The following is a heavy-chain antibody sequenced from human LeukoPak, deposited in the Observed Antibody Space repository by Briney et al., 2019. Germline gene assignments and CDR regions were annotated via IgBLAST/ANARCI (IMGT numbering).Heavy chain of an antibody. CDR3: AKSAFVSGFGELPSFTDS. Sequence: GGSLRLSCAASGFTFSTYSMNWVRQAPGKGLEWVSYISSSSSSIYYADSVKGRFTISRDNAKNSLYLQMNSLRAEDTAVYYCAKSAFVSGFGELPSFTDSWGQGTLVTVSS. CDR2: ISSSSSSI. CDR1: GFTFSTYS. D-gene: IGHD3-10*01. J-gene: IGHJ4*02. V-gene: IGHV3-48*01.